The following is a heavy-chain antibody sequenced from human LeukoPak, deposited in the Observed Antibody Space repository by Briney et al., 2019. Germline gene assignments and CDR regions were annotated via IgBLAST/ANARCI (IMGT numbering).Heavy chain of an antibody. CDR2: IYYSGST. CDR1: GGSISSSSYY. CDR3: ASTQFPIEYSSSSVKAFDI. V-gene: IGHV4-39*07. Sequence: SETLSLTCTVSGGSISSSSYYWGWIRQPPGKGLEWIGSIYYSGSTYYNPSLKSRATISVDTSKNQFSLKLSSVTAADTAVYYCASTQFPIEYSSSSVKAFDIWGQGTMVTVSS. J-gene: IGHJ3*02. D-gene: IGHD6-6*01.